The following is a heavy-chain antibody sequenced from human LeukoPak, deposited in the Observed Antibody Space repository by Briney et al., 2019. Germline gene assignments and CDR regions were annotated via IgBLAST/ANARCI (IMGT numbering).Heavy chain of an antibody. J-gene: IGHJ3*02. CDR3: ARVGYYDSSGNDAFDI. V-gene: IGHV1-46*01. CDR1: GYTFTSYY. Sequence: ASVKVSCKASGYTFTSYYMHWVRQAPGQGLEWMGIINPSGGSTSYAQKFQGRVTMTRDMSTSTVYIELSSLRSEDTAVYYCARVGYYDSSGNDAFDIWGQGTMVTVSS. D-gene: IGHD3-22*01. CDR2: INPSGGST.